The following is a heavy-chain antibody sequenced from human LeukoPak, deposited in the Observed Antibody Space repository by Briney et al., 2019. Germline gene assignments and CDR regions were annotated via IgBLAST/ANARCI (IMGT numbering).Heavy chain of an antibody. CDR1: GGSISSYY. D-gene: IGHD1-26*01. CDR2: IFHNATT. J-gene: IGHJ4*02. Sequence: SETLSLTCSVSGGSISSYYWTWIRQSPGKGLEWIGYIFHNATTTYNPSLKSRVTISVDTSKNHFSLKLTSATAADTAVYYCARSTRTGSYTAGLNYWGQGTLVTVSS. V-gene: IGHV4-59*01. CDR3: ARSTRTGSYTAGLNY.